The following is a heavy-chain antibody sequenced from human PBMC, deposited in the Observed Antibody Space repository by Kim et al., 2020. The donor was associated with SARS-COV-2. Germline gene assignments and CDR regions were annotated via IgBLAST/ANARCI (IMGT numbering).Heavy chain of an antibody. CDR2: T. J-gene: IGHJ4*02. CDR3: ARVPRLYYFDY. V-gene: IGHV4-59*01. D-gene: IGHD2-21*02. Sequence: TRYSPPLKRRGTISVDTSKNQFSLKLSSVTAADTAVYYCARVPRLYYFDYWGQGTLVTVSS.